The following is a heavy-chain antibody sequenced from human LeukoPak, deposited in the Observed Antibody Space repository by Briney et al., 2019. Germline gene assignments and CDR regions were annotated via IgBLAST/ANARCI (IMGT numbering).Heavy chain of an antibody. CDR2: MSSSSSYI. CDR3: ARDLLSPRTSVTTFDY. D-gene: IGHD4-17*01. CDR1: GFIFSSYS. J-gene: IGHJ4*02. V-gene: IGHV3-21*01. Sequence: GALRLSCAASGFIFSSYSMYGVRQAPGKGGGGVSFMSSSSSYIYYADSVKGRFTISRDNAKNSLYLQMNSLRVEDTALYYCARDLLSPRTSVTTFDYWGQGTLVTVSS.